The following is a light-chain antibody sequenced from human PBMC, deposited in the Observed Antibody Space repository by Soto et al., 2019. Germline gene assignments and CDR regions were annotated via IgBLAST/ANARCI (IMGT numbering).Light chain of an antibody. CDR2: EAS. J-gene: IGKJ4*01. Sequence: DIQMTQSPSSLSASVGDRVTITCQASQDIMYYLNWYQQKPGKAPKLLIYEASNLETGVPSRFSGSRLGTHFTFTISSLQPEDIGTYYCQQYDNLPPLFGGGTKVDIK. CDR1: QDIMYY. V-gene: IGKV1-33*01. CDR3: QQYDNLPPL.